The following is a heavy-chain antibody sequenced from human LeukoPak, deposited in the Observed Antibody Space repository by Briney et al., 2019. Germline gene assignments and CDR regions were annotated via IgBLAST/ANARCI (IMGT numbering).Heavy chain of an antibody. J-gene: IGHJ4*02. Sequence: PSETLSLTCAVSGGSISSSNWWSWVRQPPGKGLEWIGEIYHSGSTNYNPSLKSRVTISVDKSKNQFSLKLSSVTAADTAVYYCARLGYSGYDENFDYWGQGTLVTVSS. D-gene: IGHD5-12*01. CDR2: IYHSGST. CDR3: ARLGYSGYDENFDY. CDR1: GGSISSSNW. V-gene: IGHV4-4*02.